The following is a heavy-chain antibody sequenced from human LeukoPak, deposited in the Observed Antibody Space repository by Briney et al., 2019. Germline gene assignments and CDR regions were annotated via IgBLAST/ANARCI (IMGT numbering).Heavy chain of an antibody. CDR2: IYYSGST. CDR1: GGSISSGGYY. D-gene: IGHD2-2*02. J-gene: IGHJ5*02. CDR3: ARAPREVYCSSTSCYTTGWFDP. V-gene: IGHV4-31*03. Sequence: SQTLSLTCTVSGGSISSGGYYWSWTRQHPGKGLEWIGYIYYSGSTYYNPSLKSRVTISVDTSKNQFSLKLSSVTAADTAVYYCARAPREVYCSSTSCYTTGWFDPWGQGTLVTVSS.